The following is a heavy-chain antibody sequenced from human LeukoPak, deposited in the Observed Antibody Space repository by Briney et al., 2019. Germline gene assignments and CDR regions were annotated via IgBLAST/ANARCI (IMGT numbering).Heavy chain of an antibody. CDR1: GGSISVHY. V-gene: IGHV4-59*11. CDR2: IYYRGST. Sequence: SETLSLTCTVSGGSISVHYWSWIRQPPGEGLEWIGYIYYRGSTNYNPSLKSRVTISVDTSKNQFSLKLSSVTAADTAVYYCASGPAIDYGDYGGPDYWGQGTLVTVSS. CDR3: ASGPAIDYGDYGGPDY. J-gene: IGHJ4*02. D-gene: IGHD4-17*01.